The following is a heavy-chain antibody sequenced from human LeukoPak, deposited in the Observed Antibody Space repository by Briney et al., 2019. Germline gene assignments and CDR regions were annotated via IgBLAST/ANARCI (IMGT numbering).Heavy chain of an antibody. D-gene: IGHD6-13*01. Sequence: KPGGSLRLSCAASGFTFSSYSMNWVRQAPGKGLEWFSSISSSSSYIYYADSVKGRFTISRDNAKNSLYLQMNSLRAEDTAVYYCARDRYSSSWYSNRYHYYGMDVWGQGTTVTASS. V-gene: IGHV3-21*01. CDR2: ISSSSSYI. J-gene: IGHJ6*02. CDR1: GFTFSSYS. CDR3: ARDRYSSSWYSNRYHYYGMDV.